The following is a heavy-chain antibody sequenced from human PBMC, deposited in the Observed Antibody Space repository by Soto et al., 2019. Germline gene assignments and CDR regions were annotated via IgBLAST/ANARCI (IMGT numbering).Heavy chain of an antibody. CDR1: GFTISSNY. CDR2: ISGDGTT. J-gene: IGHJ4*02. Sequence: EVQLVESGGGLIQPGGSLRLSCAASGFTISSNYMTWVRQAPGKGMEWVSRISGDGTTYYEDSVKGRFSVSRDNSKNTLYLKMNSLRVEDTAVYYCARRVGYCGGGSCYGGGFFDYWGQGTLVPVS. CDR3: ARRVGYCGGGSCYGGGFFDY. D-gene: IGHD2-15*01. V-gene: IGHV3-53*01.